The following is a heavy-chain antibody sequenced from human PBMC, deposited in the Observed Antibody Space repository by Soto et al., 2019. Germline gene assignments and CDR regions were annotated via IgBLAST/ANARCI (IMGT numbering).Heavy chain of an antibody. Sequence: EVQLLESGGGLVKPGESLRLSCAASGLTLSNAWMSWVRQTPGKGLEWVGRIKSKADGGTIEYPAPVQGRFTISRDDSKNTLYLQMNSLKTEDTAVYYCTTGTSSGYYEYYFDYWGQGTLVTVSS. J-gene: IGHJ4*02. D-gene: IGHD3-22*01. CDR1: GLTLSNAW. CDR2: IKSKADGGTI. CDR3: TTGTSSGYYEYYFDY. V-gene: IGHV3-15*01.